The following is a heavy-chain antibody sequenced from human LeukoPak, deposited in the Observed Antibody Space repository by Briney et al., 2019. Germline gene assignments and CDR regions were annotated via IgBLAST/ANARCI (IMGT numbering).Heavy chain of an antibody. J-gene: IGHJ5*02. CDR1: GGSISSYY. V-gene: IGHV4-59*01. CDR2: IYYSGST. CDR3: ARDKRGYDILTGYYSQGWFDP. D-gene: IGHD3-9*01. Sequence: SETLSLTCTVSGGSISSYYWSWIRQPPGKGLEWIGYIYYSGSTNYNPSLKSRVTISVDTSKNQFSLKLGSVTAADTAVYYCARDKRGYDILTGYYSQGWFDPWGQGTLVTVSS.